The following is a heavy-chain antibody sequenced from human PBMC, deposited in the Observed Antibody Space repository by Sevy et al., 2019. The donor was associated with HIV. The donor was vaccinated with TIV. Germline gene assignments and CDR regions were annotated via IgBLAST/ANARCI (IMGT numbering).Heavy chain of an antibody. CDR2: ISGRSGTT. Sequence: GGSLRLSCAASGFTFSSYSLNWVRQAPGKGLEWVSYISGRSGTTYYADSVKGRFTISRDNAKNSLYLQMNSLRDEDTAGYYCAITQEFYGSLQDYWGQGTLVTVSS. CDR1: GFTFSSYS. J-gene: IGHJ4*02. D-gene: IGHD2-15*01. CDR3: AITQEFYGSLQDY. V-gene: IGHV3-48*02.